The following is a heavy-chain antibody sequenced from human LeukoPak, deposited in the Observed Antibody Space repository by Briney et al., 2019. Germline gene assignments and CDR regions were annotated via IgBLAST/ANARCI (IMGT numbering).Heavy chain of an antibody. CDR1: GFTFSSYA. J-gene: IGHJ4*02. CDR2: IRSDGNKK. D-gene: IGHD4-17*01. Sequence: PGGSLRLSCAASGFTFSSYAMSWVRQAPGKGLEWVAFIRSDGNKKYYADSVKGRFTISRDNSRNTLYLQMNSLRTEDTAVYYCAKDLSYGELVDSWGKGTLVTVSS. V-gene: IGHV3-30*02. CDR3: AKDLSYGELVDS.